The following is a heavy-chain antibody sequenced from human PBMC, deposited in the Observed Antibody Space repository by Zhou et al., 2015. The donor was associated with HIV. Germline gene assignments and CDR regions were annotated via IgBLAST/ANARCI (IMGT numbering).Heavy chain of an antibody. V-gene: IGHV1-18*01. CDR3: AKSPDYYDSSGSLLY. D-gene: IGHD3-22*01. Sequence: QVQLVQSGAEVKKPGASVKVSCKASGYTFTSYGISWVRQAPGQGLEWMGWISAYNGNTNYAQKLQGRVTMTTDTSTSTAYMELRSLRSDDTAVYYCAKSPDYYDSSGSLLYWGQGTLVTVSS. CDR1: GYTFTSYG. J-gene: IGHJ4*02. CDR2: ISAYNGNT.